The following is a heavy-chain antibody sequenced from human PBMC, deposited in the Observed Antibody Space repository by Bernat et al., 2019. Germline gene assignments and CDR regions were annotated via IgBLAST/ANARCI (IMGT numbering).Heavy chain of an antibody. Sequence: EVQLVESGGGLVKPGGSLRLSCAASGFAFSRAWMSWVRQAPGKGLEWVGRIKSQGGGGKVDYAAPVKGRFTISRDDSKNTLYLQMNSPKAEDTAVYYCTWNGDYYYRMDIWGQGTTVTVSS. CDR1: GFAFSRAW. V-gene: IGHV3-15*01. D-gene: IGHD1-1*01. J-gene: IGHJ6*02. CDR2: IKSQGGGGKV. CDR3: TWNGDYYYRMDI.